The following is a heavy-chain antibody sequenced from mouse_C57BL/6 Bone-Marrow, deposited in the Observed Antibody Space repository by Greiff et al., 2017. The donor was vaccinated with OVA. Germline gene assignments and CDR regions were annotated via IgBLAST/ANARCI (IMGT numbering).Heavy chain of an antibody. CDR2: ISNGGGST. Sequence: EVKLMESGGGLVQPGGSLKLSCAASGFTFSDYYMYWVRQTPEKRLEWVAYISNGGGSTYYPDTVKGRFTISRDNAKNTLYLQMSRLKSEDTAMYYCARHRDWGYFDYWGQGTTLTVSS. CDR3: ARHRDWGYFDY. D-gene: IGHD4-1*01. CDR1: GFTFSDYY. V-gene: IGHV5-12*01. J-gene: IGHJ2*01.